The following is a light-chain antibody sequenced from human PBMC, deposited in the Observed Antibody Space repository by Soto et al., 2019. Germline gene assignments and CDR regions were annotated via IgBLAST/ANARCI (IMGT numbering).Light chain of an antibody. CDR3: SSYTSRSTLVV. CDR2: EVS. Sequence: QSALTQPASVSGSPGQSITISCTGTSSDVGGYNYVSWYQQHPGKAPKLMIYEVSNRPSGVSNRFSGSKAGNTASLTISGLQAEAAADYYCSSYTSRSTLVVFGGGTKLTVL. CDR1: SSDVGGYNY. V-gene: IGLV2-14*01. J-gene: IGLJ2*01.